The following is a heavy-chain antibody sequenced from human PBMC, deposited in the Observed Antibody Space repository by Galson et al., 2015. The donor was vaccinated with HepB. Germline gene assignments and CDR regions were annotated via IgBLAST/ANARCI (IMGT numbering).Heavy chain of an antibody. Sequence: CAISGDSVSSHSAAWNWIRQSPSRGLEWLGRTYYRSKWYNDYAVSVKSRITINPDTSKNQFSLQLNSVTPEDTAVYYCARDSEDDSFHPDAFDIWGQGTMVTVSS. D-gene: IGHD3-22*01. CDR2: TYYRSKWYN. V-gene: IGHV6-1*01. CDR3: ARDSEDDSFHPDAFDI. CDR1: GDSVSSHSAA. J-gene: IGHJ3*02.